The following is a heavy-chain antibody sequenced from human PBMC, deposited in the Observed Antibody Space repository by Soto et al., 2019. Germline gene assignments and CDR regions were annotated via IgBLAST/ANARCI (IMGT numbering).Heavy chain of an antibody. V-gene: IGHV1-69*13. CDR1: GYTFTGYY. CDR2: IIPIFGTA. Sequence: GASVKVSCKASGYTFTGYYMHWVRQAPGQGLEWMGGIIPIFGTANYAQKFQGRVTITADESTSTAYMELSSLRSEDTAVYYCATPVLGKLRYYYYYYGMDVWGQGTTVTVSS. CDR3: ATPVLGKLRYYYYYYGMDV. J-gene: IGHJ6*02. D-gene: IGHD5-12*01.